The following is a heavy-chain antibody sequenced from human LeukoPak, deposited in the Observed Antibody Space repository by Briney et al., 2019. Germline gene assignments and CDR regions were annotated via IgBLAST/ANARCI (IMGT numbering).Heavy chain of an antibody. D-gene: IGHD4-11*01. CDR2: ISGSGGST. CDR3: ANEYSKGDV. CDR1: GFTFSSYA. V-gene: IGHV3-23*01. J-gene: IGHJ3*01. Sequence: PGRSLRLSCAASGFTFSSYAMHWVHQAPGKGLEWVSAISGSGGSTYYADSVKGRFTISRDNSKNTLYLQMNSLRAEDAAVYYCANEYSKGDVWGQGTMVTVSS.